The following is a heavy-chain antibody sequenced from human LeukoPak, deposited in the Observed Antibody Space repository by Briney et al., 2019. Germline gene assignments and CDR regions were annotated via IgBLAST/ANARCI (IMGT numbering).Heavy chain of an antibody. V-gene: IGHV3-20*04. Sequence: GGSLRLSCAAPGFTFDDYGMSWVRQAPGKGLEYVSAINWNGGSTGYGDSVKGRFTISRDNAKKSLYLQMNSLRVEGTALYYCARIAMVRGIIYYFDNWGQGTLVTVSS. CDR3: ARIAMVRGIIYYFDN. CDR2: INWNGGST. J-gene: IGHJ4*02. CDR1: GFTFDDYG. D-gene: IGHD3-10*01.